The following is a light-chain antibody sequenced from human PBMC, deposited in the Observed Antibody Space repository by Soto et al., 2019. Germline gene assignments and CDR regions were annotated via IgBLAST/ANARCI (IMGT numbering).Light chain of an antibody. Sequence: DIQMTQSPSSLSASVGDRVTITCRASQSISNYLNWYQQQPGKAPKLLIYAASSMHSGVPSRFSGSGSETDFTLTISSLQPDDSATYYCQQSFSPLWTFGQGTKVEV. CDR1: QSISNY. J-gene: IGKJ1*01. V-gene: IGKV1-39*01. CDR2: AAS. CDR3: QQSFSPLWT.